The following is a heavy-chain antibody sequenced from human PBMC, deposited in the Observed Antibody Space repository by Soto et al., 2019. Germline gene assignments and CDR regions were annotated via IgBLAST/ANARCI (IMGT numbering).Heavy chain of an antibody. D-gene: IGHD1-20*01. CDR2: INAGNGNT. CDR1: GYTFTSYA. V-gene: IGHV1-3*01. Sequence: ASVKVSCKASGYTFTSYAMHWVRQAPGQRLEWMGWINAGNGNTKYSQKFQGRVTITRDTSASTAYMELSSLRSEDTAVYYCARYGITGTPETYYYYYYGMDVWGQGTTVTVSS. J-gene: IGHJ6*02. CDR3: ARYGITGTPETYYYYYYGMDV.